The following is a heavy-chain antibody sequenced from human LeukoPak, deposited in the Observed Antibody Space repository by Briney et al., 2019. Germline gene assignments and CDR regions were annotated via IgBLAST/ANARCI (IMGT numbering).Heavy chain of an antibody. CDR3: AKSQPSAISWFDP. CDR2: ISSSSSTI. D-gene: IGHD2-2*02. Sequence: GSLRLSCAASGFTFSSYSMNWVRQAPGKGLEWVSYISSSSSTIYYADSVKGRFTTSRDNSKNTLWLQMNSLRDEDTAVYYCAKSQPSAISWFDPWGQGTLVTVSS. J-gene: IGHJ5*02. V-gene: IGHV3-48*02. CDR1: GFTFSSYS.